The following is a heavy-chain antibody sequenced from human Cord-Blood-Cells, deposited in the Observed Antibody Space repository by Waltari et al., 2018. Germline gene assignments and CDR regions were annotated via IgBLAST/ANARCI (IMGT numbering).Heavy chain of an antibody. CDR1: GGSISSGGYY. V-gene: IGHV4-31*03. CDR3: ARIYCSSTSCLDAFDI. Sequence: QVQLQESGPGLVKPSQTLSLTCTVPGGSISSGGYYWSWIRQHPGKGLEWIGYIYYSGSTYYNPSLKSRVTISVDTSKNQFSLKLSSVTAADTAVYYCARIYCSSTSCLDAFDIWGQGTMVTVSS. CDR2: IYYSGST. J-gene: IGHJ3*02. D-gene: IGHD2-2*01.